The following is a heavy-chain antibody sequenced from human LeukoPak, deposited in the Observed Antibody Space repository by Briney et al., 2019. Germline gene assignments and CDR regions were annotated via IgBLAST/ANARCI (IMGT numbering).Heavy chain of an antibody. CDR2: INHSGST. CDR1: GGSISSYY. CDR3: ARGRRLELRSRYFDY. D-gene: IGHD1-7*01. Sequence: SETLSLTCTVSGGSISSYYWSWIRLPPGKGLEWIGEINHSGSTNYNPSLKSRVTISVDTSKNQFSLKLSSVTAADTAVYYCARGRRLELRSRYFDYWGQGTLVTVSS. V-gene: IGHV4-34*01. J-gene: IGHJ4*02.